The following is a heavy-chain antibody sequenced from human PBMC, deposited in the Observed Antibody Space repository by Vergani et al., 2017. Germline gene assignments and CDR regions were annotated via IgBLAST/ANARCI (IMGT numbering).Heavy chain of an antibody. Sequence: EVHLVQSGAEVKKPGESLKISCGGSGYIFSNYWIAWVRQMPGKGLEWMGIIYPGDSKTKYNPSFQGQVTVSADKSISTAYLQWNTLQAPDTAIYYCARMGTYWDHYYVDVWGKGTTVTVSS. CDR2: IYPGDSKT. V-gene: IGHV5-51*03. J-gene: IGHJ6*03. D-gene: IGHD2-21*01. CDR3: ARMGTYWDHYYVDV. CDR1: GYIFSNYW.